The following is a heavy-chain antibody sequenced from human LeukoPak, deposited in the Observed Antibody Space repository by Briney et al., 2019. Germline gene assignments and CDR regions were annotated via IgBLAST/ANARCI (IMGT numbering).Heavy chain of an antibody. CDR3: ARGGTRASSLSRGNPYNFYFYMDV. V-gene: IGHV1-69*05. Sequence: SVKVSCKASGGTFSSYAISWVRQAPGQGLEWMGGIITIFGKVNYAQKFQGRITITTDDSSSTAYMELSTLRSQDTAVYFCARGGTRASSLSRGNPYNFYFYMDVWGKGTTVTVSS. CDR1: GGTFSSYA. CDR2: IITIFGKV. J-gene: IGHJ6*03. D-gene: IGHD2-2*01.